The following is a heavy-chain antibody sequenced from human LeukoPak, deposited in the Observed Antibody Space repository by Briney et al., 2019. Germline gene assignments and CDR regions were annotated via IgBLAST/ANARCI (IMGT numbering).Heavy chain of an antibody. CDR3: ASRVRGFDSPFDP. Sequence: SETLSLTCTVSGGSISSHYWSWIRQPPGKGLEWIGYIYYSGSTNYNPSLKSRVTISVDTSKNQFSLKLSSVTAADTAVYYCASRVRGFDSPFDPWGQGTLVTVSS. V-gene: IGHV4-59*11. CDR1: GGSISSHY. D-gene: IGHD3-10*01. CDR2: IYYSGST. J-gene: IGHJ5*02.